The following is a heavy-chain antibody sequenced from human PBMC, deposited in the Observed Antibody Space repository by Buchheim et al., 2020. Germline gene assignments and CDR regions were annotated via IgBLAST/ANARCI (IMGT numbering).Heavy chain of an antibody. CDR2: ISSPSSTI. D-gene: IGHD1-26*01. Sequence: DVQLVESGGGLVQPGGSLRLSCAASGFIFNTYSMNWVRQAPGKGLEWISFISSPSSTINYADSVKGRFTISRDNAKNSLYLQMNSLRAEDTAVYYCAREVGVTTRWDYWGQGTL. V-gene: IGHV3-48*01. CDR1: GFIFNTYS. J-gene: IGHJ4*02. CDR3: AREVGVTTRWDY.